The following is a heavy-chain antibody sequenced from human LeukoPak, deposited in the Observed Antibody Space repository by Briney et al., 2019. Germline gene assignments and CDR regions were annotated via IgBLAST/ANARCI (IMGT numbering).Heavy chain of an antibody. V-gene: IGHV1-2*02. Sequence: ASVKVSCKASGYTFTGYYMHWVRQAPGQGLEWMGWINPNSGGTNYAQKFQGRVTMTRDTSISTAYMELSRLRSDDTAVYYCARRPGLAAAGSAFDIWGQGTMVTVSS. CDR1: GYTFTGYY. D-gene: IGHD6-13*01. J-gene: IGHJ3*02. CDR2: INPNSGGT. CDR3: ARRPGLAAAGSAFDI.